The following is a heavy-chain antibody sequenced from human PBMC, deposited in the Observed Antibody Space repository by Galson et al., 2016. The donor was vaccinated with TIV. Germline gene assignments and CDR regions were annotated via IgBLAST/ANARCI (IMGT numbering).Heavy chain of an antibody. CDR1: GFTFDDYG. CDR3: AKEQSCGGDCYLFDC. J-gene: IGHJ4*02. V-gene: IGHV3-9*01. CDR2: ITWNSVGI. D-gene: IGHD2-21*02. Sequence: SLRLSCAASGFTFDDYGMHWVRQPPGKGLEWVSGITWNSVGIDYADSVKGRFTISRDNAKNSLYLQMNSLRPDDTALYYCAKEQSCGGDCYLFDCWGQGALVTVSS.